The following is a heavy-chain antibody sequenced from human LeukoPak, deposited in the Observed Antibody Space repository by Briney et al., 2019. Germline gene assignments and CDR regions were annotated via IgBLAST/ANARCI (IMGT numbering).Heavy chain of an antibody. J-gene: IGHJ4*02. CDR1: GGFISSSTHY. CDR2: IYYSGST. D-gene: IGHD3-10*01. V-gene: IGHV4-39*01. CDR3: ARHRGYYGSGSKVDY. Sequence: SETLSRTCTVSGGFISSSTHYWGWIRQPPGKGPEWIGSIYYSGSTYYNPSLKSRVTISVDTSKNHFSLNLTSVTAADTAVYYCARHRGYYGSGSKVDYWGQGSLVTVSS.